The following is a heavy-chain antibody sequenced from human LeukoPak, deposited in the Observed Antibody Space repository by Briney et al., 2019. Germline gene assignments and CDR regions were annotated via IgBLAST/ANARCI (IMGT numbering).Heavy chain of an antibody. J-gene: IGHJ5*02. CDR3: ARWRQSSTWYWLDP. D-gene: IGHD6-13*01. CDR2: IRQDGGET. V-gene: IGHV3-7*01. Sequence: PGGSLRLSCAASGFTLSSHWMGWIRQAPGKGLEWVANIRQDGGETYYVDSVKGRFTISRDNAKNSLYLQMNSLRIEETAMYYCARWRQSSTWYWLDPWGQETLVTVSP. CDR1: GFTLSSHW.